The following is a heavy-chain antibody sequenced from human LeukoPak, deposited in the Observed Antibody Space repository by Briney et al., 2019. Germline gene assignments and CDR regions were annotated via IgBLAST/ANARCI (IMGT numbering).Heavy chain of an antibody. D-gene: IGHD6-6*01. V-gene: IGHV3-30*02. CDR2: IRYDGGNK. Sequence: PGGSLRLSCAASGFTFSSYGMHWVRQAPGKGLEWVAFIRYDGGNKYYADSVKGRFTISRDNSKNTLYLQMNSLRAEDTAVYYCANWYSSSSFGTIDYWGQGTLVTVSS. CDR1: GFTFSSYG. J-gene: IGHJ4*02. CDR3: ANWYSSSSFGTIDY.